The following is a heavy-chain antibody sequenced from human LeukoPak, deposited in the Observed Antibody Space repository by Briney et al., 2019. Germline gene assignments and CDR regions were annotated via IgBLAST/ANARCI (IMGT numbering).Heavy chain of an antibody. J-gene: IGHJ2*01. V-gene: IGHV4-59*08. CDR1: GGSISSSC. CDR2: IYSSGTT. Sequence: SETLSLTCTVSGGSISSSCWTWIRQPPGKGLEWIGYIYSSGTTNYNPSLKSRVSISIDTSKDHFSLKLSSVTAADTAVYYRASSSVVTATRTALDLWGRGTLDTVSS. CDR3: ASSSVVTATRTALDL. D-gene: IGHD2-15*01.